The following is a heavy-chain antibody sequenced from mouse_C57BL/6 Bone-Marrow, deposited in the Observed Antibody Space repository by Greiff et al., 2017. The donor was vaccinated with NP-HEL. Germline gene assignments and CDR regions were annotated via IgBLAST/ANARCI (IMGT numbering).Heavy chain of an antibody. CDR2: ISNMAYSI. J-gene: IGHJ2*01. V-gene: IGHV5-15*01. CDR3: ARRGSYGNYLDY. Sequence: EVQGVESGGGLVQPGGSLKLSCAASGFTFSDYGMAWVRQAPRKGPEWVAFISNMAYSIYSADTVTGRFPITRANAKNTLYLEMRSLRSEDTAMYYCARRGSYGNYLDYWGQGTTLTVSS. D-gene: IGHD2-1*01. CDR1: GFTFSDYG.